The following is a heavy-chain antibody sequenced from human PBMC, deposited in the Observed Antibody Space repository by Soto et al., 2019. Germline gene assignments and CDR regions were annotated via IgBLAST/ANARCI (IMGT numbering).Heavy chain of an antibody. J-gene: IGHJ4*02. V-gene: IGHV1-8*02. Sequence: EASVKVSCKASGYTFTSYGISWVRQAPGQGLEWMGWINPNSGNTGYAQKFQGRVTMTRNTSISTAYMELSSLRSEDTAVYYCARGRPRPRLLWFGEVPYYFDYWGKGTLVTVSS. D-gene: IGHD3-10*01. CDR2: INPNSGNT. CDR3: ARGRPRPRLLWFGEVPYYFDY. CDR1: GYTFTSYG.